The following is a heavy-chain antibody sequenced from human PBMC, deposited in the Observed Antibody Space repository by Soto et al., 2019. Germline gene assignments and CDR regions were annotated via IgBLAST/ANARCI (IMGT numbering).Heavy chain of an antibody. D-gene: IGHD4-17*01. J-gene: IGHJ3*02. CDR2: ISGSGGST. Sequence: GGSLRLSCAASGFTFSSYAMSWVRQAPGKGLEWVTAISGSGGSTYYADSVKGRFTISRDNSKNTLYLQMNSLRAEDAAVYYCAKSDYGGNDAFDIWGQGTMVTVSS. V-gene: IGHV3-23*01. CDR1: GFTFSSYA. CDR3: AKSDYGGNDAFDI.